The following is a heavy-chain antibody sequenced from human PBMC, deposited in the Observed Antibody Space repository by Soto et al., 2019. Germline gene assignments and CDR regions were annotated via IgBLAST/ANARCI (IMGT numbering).Heavy chain of an antibody. CDR2: ISSSSSYI. CDR1: GFTFSSYS. Sequence: GGSLRLSCAASGFTFSSYSMNWVRQAPGKGLEWVSSISSSSSYIYYADSVKGRFTISRDNAKNSLYLQMNSLRAEDTAVYYCAREPRYSSSAKLVPQWTARKGGFFDYWAQGTLVTVSS. J-gene: IGHJ4*02. V-gene: IGHV3-21*01. CDR3: AREPRYSSSAKLVPQWTARKGGFFDY. D-gene: IGHD6-13*01.